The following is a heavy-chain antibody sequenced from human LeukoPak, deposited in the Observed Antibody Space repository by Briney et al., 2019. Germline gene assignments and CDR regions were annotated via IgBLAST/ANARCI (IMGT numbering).Heavy chain of an antibody. CDR2: ISSSGSTI. D-gene: IGHD2-21*01. V-gene: IGHV3-11*04. J-gene: IGHJ4*02. CDR1: GFTFSDYY. CDR3: ARDLGPVARVANYFDY. Sequence: GGSLRLSCAASGFTFSDYYMSWIRQAPGKGLEWVSYISSSGSTIYYADSVKGRFTISRDNAKNSLYLQMNSLRAEDTAVYYCARDLGPVARVANYFDYWGQGTLVTVSS.